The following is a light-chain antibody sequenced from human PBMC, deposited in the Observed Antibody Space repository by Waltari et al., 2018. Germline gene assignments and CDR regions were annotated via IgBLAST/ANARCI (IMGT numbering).Light chain of an antibody. CDR2: KNN. J-gene: IGLJ3*02. CDR3: ASWDDSLSGWV. CDR1: SSNIGSDY. Sequence: QSVLTRPPSASGTPGQRVTISCSGSSSNIGSDYVYWFQQLPVTAPNLIIYKNNQRPYGVPARVSGSKSGTSASLAISGLRSEDEADYYCASWDDSLSGWVFGGGTKLTLL. V-gene: IGLV1-47*01.